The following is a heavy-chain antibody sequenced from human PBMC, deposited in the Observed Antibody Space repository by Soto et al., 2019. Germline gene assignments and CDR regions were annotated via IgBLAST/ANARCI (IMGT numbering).Heavy chain of an antibody. V-gene: IGHV1-69*13. D-gene: IGHD3-10*01. J-gene: IGHJ3*02. Sequence: EASVKVSCKASGGTFSSYAISWVRQAPGQGLEWMGGIIPIFGTANYAQKFQGRVTITADESTSTAYMELSSLRSEDTAVYYCARDQHRRITMVRGVRIGAFDIWGQGTMVTVSS. CDR2: IIPIFGTA. CDR3: ARDQHRRITMVRGVRIGAFDI. CDR1: GGTFSSYA.